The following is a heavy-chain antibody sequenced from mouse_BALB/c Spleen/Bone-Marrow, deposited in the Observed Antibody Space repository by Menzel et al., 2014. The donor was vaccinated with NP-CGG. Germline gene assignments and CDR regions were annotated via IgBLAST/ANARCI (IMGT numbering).Heavy chain of an antibody. J-gene: IGHJ1*01. CDR2: IDPANGNT. D-gene: IGHD1-1*01. CDR3: ARGYGSSYGTGYFDV. CDR1: GFNIKDTY. V-gene: IGHV14-3*02. Sequence: EVKVVESGAELVKPGASVKLSCTASGFNIKDTYMHWVKQRPEQGLEWIGRIDPANGNTKYDPKFQGKATITADTSSNTAYLQLSSLTSEDTAVYYCARGYGSSYGTGYFDVWGAGTTVTVSS.